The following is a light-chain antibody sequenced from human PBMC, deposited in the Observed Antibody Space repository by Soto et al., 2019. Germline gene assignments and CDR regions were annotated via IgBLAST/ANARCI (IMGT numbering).Light chain of an antibody. CDR2: SNN. V-gene: IGLV1-44*01. CDR1: SSNIGSNT. Sequence: QAVVTQSPSASGTPGQRVTISCSGSSSNIGSNTVNWYQHLPGTAPKLLIYSNNQRPSGVPDRFSGSKSGTSASLAISGLQSEDEADYYCAAWDDSLNRPGVVFGGGTKLTVL. J-gene: IGLJ2*01. CDR3: AAWDDSLNRPGVV.